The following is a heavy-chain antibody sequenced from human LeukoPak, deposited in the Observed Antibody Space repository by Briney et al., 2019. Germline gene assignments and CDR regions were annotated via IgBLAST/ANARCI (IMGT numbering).Heavy chain of an antibody. CDR2: INPNSGGT. J-gene: IGHJ4*02. Sequence: ASVKVSCKASGYTLTGYYMHLVRQAPGQGLEWMGWINPNSGGTNYAQKFQGRVTMTRDTSISTAYMELSRLRSDDTAVYYCARGSGRITIFGVVIGEQDYWGQGTLVTVSS. CDR3: ARGSGRITIFGVVIGEQDY. V-gene: IGHV1-2*02. CDR1: GYTLTGYY. D-gene: IGHD3-3*01.